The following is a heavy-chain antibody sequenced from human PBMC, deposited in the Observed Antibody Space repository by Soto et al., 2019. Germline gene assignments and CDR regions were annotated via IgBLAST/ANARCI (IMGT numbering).Heavy chain of an antibody. Sequence: GGSLRLSCAASGFTFSSYGMHWVRQAPCKGLEWVAVIWYDGSNKYYADSVKGRFTISRDNSKNTLYLQMNSLRAEDTAVYYCARDLLEGFWSDVNDAFDIWGQGTMVTVSS. D-gene: IGHD3-3*01. CDR2: IWYDGSNK. CDR1: GFTFSSYG. V-gene: IGHV3-33*01. J-gene: IGHJ3*02. CDR3: ARDLLEGFWSDVNDAFDI.